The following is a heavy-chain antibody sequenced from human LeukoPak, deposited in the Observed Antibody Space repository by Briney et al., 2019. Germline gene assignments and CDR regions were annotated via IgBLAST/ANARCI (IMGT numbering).Heavy chain of an antibody. J-gene: IGHJ4*02. CDR1: GFTFSSYA. V-gene: IGHV3-30-3*01. Sequence: GGSLRLSCAASGFTFSSYAMHWVRQAPGKGLEWVAVISYDGSNKYYADSVKGRFTISRDNSKNTLYLQMNSLRAEDTAVYYCARGGEVLDYWGQGTLVTVSS. CDR2: ISYDGSNK. D-gene: IGHD2-21*01. CDR3: ARGGEVLDY.